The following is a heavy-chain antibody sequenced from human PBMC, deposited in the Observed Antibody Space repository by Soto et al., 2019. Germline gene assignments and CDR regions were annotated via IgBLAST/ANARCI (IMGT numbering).Heavy chain of an antibody. CDR2: INADGTST. CDR3: VKVLARGVGVPRFYFDS. D-gene: IGHD2-2*01. CDR1: GFTFSNSW. Sequence: GGSLRLSCAASGFTFSNSWMHWVRHVSGKGLEWVSRINADGTSTSYADSVKGRFTISRDNAKNTLYLHVNSLRAEDTAVYYCVKVLARGVGVPRFYFDSWGQGALVTVS. J-gene: IGHJ4*02. V-gene: IGHV3-74*01.